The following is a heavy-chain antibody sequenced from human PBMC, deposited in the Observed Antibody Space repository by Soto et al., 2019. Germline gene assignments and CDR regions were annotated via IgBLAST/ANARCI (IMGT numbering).Heavy chain of an antibody. CDR3: AREYSSSSDYYYYMDV. J-gene: IGHJ6*03. Sequence: QVQLVESGGGLVKPGGSLRLSCAASGFTFSDYYMSWIRQAPGKGLEWVSYISSSGSTIYYADSVKGRFTISRDNAKNSLYLQRSSLRAEDTAVYYCAREYSSSSDYYYYMDVWGKGTTVTVSS. CDR1: GFTFSDYY. D-gene: IGHD6-6*01. CDR2: ISSSGSTI. V-gene: IGHV3-11*01.